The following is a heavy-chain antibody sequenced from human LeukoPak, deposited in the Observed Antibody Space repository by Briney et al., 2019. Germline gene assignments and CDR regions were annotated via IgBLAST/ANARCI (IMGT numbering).Heavy chain of an antibody. V-gene: IGHV4-39*07. CDR2: IYYSGST. CDR1: GGSISSSSYY. J-gene: IGHJ4*02. D-gene: IGHD6-19*01. Sequence: SETPSLTCTVSGGSISSSSYYWGWIRQPPGKGLEWNGSIYYSGSTYYNPSLKSRVTISVDTSKNQFSLKLSSVTAADTAVYYCAKRGAVAGRFDYWGQGTLVTVSS. CDR3: AKRGAVAGRFDY.